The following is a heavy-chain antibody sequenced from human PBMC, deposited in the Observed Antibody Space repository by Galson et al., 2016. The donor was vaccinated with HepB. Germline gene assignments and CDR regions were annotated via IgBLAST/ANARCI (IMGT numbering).Heavy chain of an antibody. V-gene: IGHV3-53*05. CDR3: AKGVDFWSGYSGDPRGFNGMDV. Sequence: SLRLSCAASGFTVTNYYMNWVRQAPGKGLEWISVIYVGDNTNYADSVKGRFTISKDNSKNTLNLQMNSLRAEDTAVYYCAKGVDFWSGYSGDPRGFNGMDVWGKGTTVTVSS. CDR2: IYVGDNT. J-gene: IGHJ6*04. D-gene: IGHD3-3*01. CDR1: GFTVTNYY.